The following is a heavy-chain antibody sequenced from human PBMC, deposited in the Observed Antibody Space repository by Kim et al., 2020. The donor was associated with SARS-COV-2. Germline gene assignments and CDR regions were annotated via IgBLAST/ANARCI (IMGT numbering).Heavy chain of an antibody. CDR3: ANILDPGIVNY. CDR2: ST. J-gene: IGHJ4*02. Sequence: STYSADAVQGRFTISRDNSKNTLYLPMTSLRAEDPAVNSCANILDPGIVNYWGQGTLVTVSS. D-gene: IGHD1-26*01. V-gene: IGHV3-23*01.